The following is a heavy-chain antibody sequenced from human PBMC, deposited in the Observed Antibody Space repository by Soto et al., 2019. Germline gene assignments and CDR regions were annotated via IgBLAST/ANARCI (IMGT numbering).Heavy chain of an antibody. J-gene: IGHJ4*02. Sequence: PGGSLRLSCTASGFTFGDYAMNWVRQAPGKGLERVSSISSSSSYIYYTDSVKGRFTISRDNAKNSQYLQMNSLRAEDTAVYYCARDPVPPSYYYDSSGYLYYFDYWGQGTRVTVSS. CDR1: GFTFGDYA. CDR2: ISSSSSYI. V-gene: IGHV3-21*01. CDR3: ARDPVPPSYYYDSSGYLYYFDY. D-gene: IGHD3-22*01.